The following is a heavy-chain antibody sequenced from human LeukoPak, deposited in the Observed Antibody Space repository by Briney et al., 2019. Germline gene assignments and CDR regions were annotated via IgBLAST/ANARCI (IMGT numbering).Heavy chain of an antibody. J-gene: IGHJ4*02. CDR2: INHSGST. CDR1: GGSFSGYY. D-gene: IGHD3-22*01. CDR3: ARSGDSSGYRYFDY. Sequence: PSETLSLTCAVYGGSFSGYYWSWIRQPPGKGLEWIGEINHSGSTNYNPSLKSRVTISVDTSKNQFSLKLSSVTAADTAVYHCARSGDSSGYRYFDYWGQGTLVTVSS. V-gene: IGHV4-34*01.